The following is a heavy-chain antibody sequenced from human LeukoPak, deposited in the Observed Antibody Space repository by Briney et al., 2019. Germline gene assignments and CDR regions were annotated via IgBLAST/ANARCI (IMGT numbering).Heavy chain of an antibody. CDR1: GDTFRIYS. Sequence: PAASVKVSCKASGDTFRIYSISWVRQAPGQGLEWVGRIIPVFGSANYAQKLQGRVTITAGESTSTAYMEVDRLRSEDTAVYFCARAFCSSTDCLIGEVWGQGTLVTVSS. D-gene: IGHD2-2*01. CDR3: ARAFCSSTDCLIGEV. V-gene: IGHV1-69*13. J-gene: IGHJ1*01. CDR2: IIPVFGSA.